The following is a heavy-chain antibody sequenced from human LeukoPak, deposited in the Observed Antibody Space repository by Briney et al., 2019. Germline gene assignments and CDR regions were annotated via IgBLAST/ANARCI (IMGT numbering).Heavy chain of an antibody. Sequence: GGSLRLSCAASGFTFRNYEMNWVRQAPGKGLEWVSAISGSGGSTYYADSVKGRFTISRDNSKNTLYLQMNSLRAEDTAVYYCVPDSKADYWGQGTLVTVSS. D-gene: IGHD3-22*01. CDR3: VPDSKADY. V-gene: IGHV3-23*01. CDR2: ISGSGGST. J-gene: IGHJ4*02. CDR1: GFTFRNYE.